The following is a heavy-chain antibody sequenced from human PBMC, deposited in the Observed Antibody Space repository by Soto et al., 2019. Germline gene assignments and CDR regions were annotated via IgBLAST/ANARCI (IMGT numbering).Heavy chain of an antibody. Sequence: PGESLKISCKGSEHSFPISWIGWVRQKPGKGLEWMGIIYPGGSETRYKPSFQGRVTISVDRSVSTAFLQWSSLEASDTAMYYCARLRYGEFPPTSWGQGTLVTVSS. CDR1: EHSFPISW. CDR2: IYPGGSET. J-gene: IGHJ5*02. D-gene: IGHD2-21*01. CDR3: ARLRYGEFPPTS. V-gene: IGHV5-51*01.